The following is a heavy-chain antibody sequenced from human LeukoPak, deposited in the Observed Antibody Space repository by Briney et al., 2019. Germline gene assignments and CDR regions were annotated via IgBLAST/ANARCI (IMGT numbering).Heavy chain of an antibody. V-gene: IGHV1-69*04. CDR1: GGTFSSYA. D-gene: IGHD3-10*01. Sequence: GASVKVSCKASGGTFSSYAISWVRQAPGQGLEWMGRIIPILGIANYAQKFQGRVTITADKSTSTAYMELSSLRSEDTAVYYCARDFPMVRGENKIDYWGQGTLVTVSS. CDR2: IIPILGIA. CDR3: ARDFPMVRGENKIDY. J-gene: IGHJ4*02.